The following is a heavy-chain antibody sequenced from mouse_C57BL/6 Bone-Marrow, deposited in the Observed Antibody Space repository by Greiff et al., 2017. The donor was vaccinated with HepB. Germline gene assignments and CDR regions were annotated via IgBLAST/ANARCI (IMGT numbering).Heavy chain of an antibody. D-gene: IGHD4-1*01. Sequence: EVMLVESGGGLVQPGGSLKLSCAASGFTFSDYYMYWVRQTPEKRLEWVAYISNGGGSTYYPDTVKGRFTISRDNAKNTLYLQMSRLKSEDTAMYYCARRGGTGYFDYWGQGTTLTVSS. CDR3: ARRGGTGYFDY. CDR1: GFTFSDYY. J-gene: IGHJ2*01. CDR2: ISNGGGST. V-gene: IGHV5-12*01.